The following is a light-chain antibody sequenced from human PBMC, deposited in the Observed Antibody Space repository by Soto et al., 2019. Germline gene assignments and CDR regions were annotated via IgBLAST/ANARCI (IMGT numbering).Light chain of an antibody. CDR2: GAS. CDR1: QSVSSN. V-gene: IGKV3-15*01. J-gene: IGKJ1*01. CDR3: QQYHNWLLTWT. Sequence: EIVMTHSPATLSVSPGERATLSCRASQSVSSNLAWYQQKPGQAPRLLIYGASTRATGIPARFSGSGSGTEFTLTISSLQAEDFAVYYCQQYHNWLLTWTFGQGTKVDIK.